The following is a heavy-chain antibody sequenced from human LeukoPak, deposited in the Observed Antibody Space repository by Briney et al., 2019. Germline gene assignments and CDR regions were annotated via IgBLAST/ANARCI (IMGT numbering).Heavy chain of an antibody. Sequence: LRXSCAAXXXXXXXXXMSWXRXAPGXXLXXVXXXXXXGSEKYYVDSVKGRFTISRDNAKNSLYLQMNSLRAEDTAVYYCARVGLGSGYDWIYYYGMDVWGQGTTVTVSS. V-gene: IGHV3-7*01. J-gene: IGHJ6*02. CDR3: ARVGLGSGYDWIYYYGMDV. CDR1: XXXXXXXX. CDR2: XXXXGSEK. D-gene: IGHD5-12*01.